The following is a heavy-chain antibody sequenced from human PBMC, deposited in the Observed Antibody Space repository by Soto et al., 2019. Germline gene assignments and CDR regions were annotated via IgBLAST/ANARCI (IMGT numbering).Heavy chain of an antibody. J-gene: IGHJ4*02. V-gene: IGHV4-4*07. CDR2: IYTSGST. Sequence: QVQLQESGPGLVKPSETLSLTCTVSGGSISSYYWSWIRQPAGKGLEWIGRIYTSGSTNYNPSLKRRVTMSVDTSKNQFSLKLSSVTAADTAVYYCARDYDYVWGSYRYNLFDYWGQGTLVTVSS. D-gene: IGHD3-16*02. CDR1: GGSISSYY. CDR3: ARDYDYVWGSYRYNLFDY.